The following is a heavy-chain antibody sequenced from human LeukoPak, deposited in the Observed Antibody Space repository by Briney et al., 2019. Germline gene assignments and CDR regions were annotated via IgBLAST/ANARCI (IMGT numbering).Heavy chain of an antibody. J-gene: IGHJ4*02. V-gene: IGHV1-46*01. CDR2: INPSGGST. D-gene: IGHD6-13*01. CDR3: ARGGEEKCRSSRGSWEQ. CDR1: GYTFTSYY. Sequence: ASVKVSCKASGYTFTSYYMHWVRQAPGQGLEWMGIINPSGGSTSYAQKFQGRVTMTRDTSTSTVYMELSSLRSEDTAVYYCARGGEEKCRSSRGSWEQWGQGTLVTV.